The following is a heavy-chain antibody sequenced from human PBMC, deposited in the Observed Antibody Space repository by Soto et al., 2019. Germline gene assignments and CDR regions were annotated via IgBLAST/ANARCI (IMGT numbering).Heavy chain of an antibody. CDR3: ARATYPVWFDP. J-gene: IGHJ5*02. CDR2: IYYSGST. Sequence: SETLSLTCTVSGGSISSYYWSWIRQPPGKGLEWIGYIYYSGSTNYNPSLKSRVTISVDTSKNQFSLKLSSVTAADTAVYYCARATYPVWFDPWGQGTLVTVSS. CDR1: GGSISSYY. V-gene: IGHV4-59*01.